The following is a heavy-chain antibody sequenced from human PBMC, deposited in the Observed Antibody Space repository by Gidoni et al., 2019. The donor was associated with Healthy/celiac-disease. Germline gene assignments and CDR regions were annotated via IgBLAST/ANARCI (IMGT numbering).Heavy chain of an antibody. V-gene: IGHV3-66*01. CDR1: GFTVGSNY. CDR2: IYSGGST. J-gene: IGHJ3*02. CDR3: AREGYSGSYYDAFDI. Sequence: EVQLVESGGGLVQPGGSLRRSCAASGFTVGSNYMSWVRQAPGKGLEWVSVIYSGGSTYYADSVKGRFTISRDNSKNTLYLQMNSLRAEDTAVYYCAREGYSGSYYDAFDIWGQGTMVTVSS. D-gene: IGHD1-26*01.